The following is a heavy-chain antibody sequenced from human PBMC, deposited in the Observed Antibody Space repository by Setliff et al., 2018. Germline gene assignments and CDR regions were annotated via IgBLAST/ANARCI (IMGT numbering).Heavy chain of an antibody. Sequence: ASVKVSCKASGYTFTGSYIHWVRQAPGQGLEWMGWINPNTGGTNYAQKFQGRVTMTRDTSISTAYMELSRLRSDDTAVYYCAKSGSGSYYSWFDPWGQGTLVTVSS. CDR2: INPNTGGT. V-gene: IGHV1-2*02. CDR3: AKSGSGSYYSWFDP. D-gene: IGHD3-10*01. CDR1: GYTFTGSY. J-gene: IGHJ5*02.